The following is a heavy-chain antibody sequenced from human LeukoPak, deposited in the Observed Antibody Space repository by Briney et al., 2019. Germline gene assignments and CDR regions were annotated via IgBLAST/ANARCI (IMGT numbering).Heavy chain of an antibody. CDR3: ARDLGYADFDF. Sequence: ASVKVSCKASRYTFTGYYMHWVRQAPGQGLEWMGWINPNSGGTNYAQKFQGRVTMTRDTSISTAYMELSSLRSEDTAVYYCARDLGYADFDFWGQGTLVTVSS. V-gene: IGHV1-2*02. J-gene: IGHJ4*02. CDR2: INPNSGGT. CDR1: RYTFTGYY. D-gene: IGHD5-12*01.